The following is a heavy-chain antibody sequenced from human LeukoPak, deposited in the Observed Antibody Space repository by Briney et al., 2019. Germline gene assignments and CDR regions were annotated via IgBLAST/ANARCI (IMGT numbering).Heavy chain of an antibody. CDR3: ARGSIIGGYYFDY. CDR1: GFTVSSNY. J-gene: IGHJ4*02. Sequence: GGTLRLSCAASGFTVSSNYMSWVRQAPGKGLEWVSVIYSGGSTYYADSVKGRFTISRDNSKNTLYLQMNSLRAEDTAVYYCARGSIIGGYYFDYWGQGTLVTVSS. CDR2: IYSGGST. V-gene: IGHV3-66*01.